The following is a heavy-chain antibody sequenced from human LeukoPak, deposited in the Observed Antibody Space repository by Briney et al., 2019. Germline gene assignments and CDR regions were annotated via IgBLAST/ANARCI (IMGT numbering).Heavy chain of an antibody. CDR3: ARDSSGSYFGSFDY. J-gene: IGHJ4*02. CDR2: IIPILGIA. CDR1: GGTFSSYA. D-gene: IGHD1-26*01. Sequence: SVKVSCKASGGTFSSYAISWVRQAPGQGLEWMGRIIPILGIANYAQKFQGRVTITADKSTSTAYMELSNLRSDDTAVYYCARDSSGSYFGSFDYWGQGTLVTVSS. V-gene: IGHV1-69*04.